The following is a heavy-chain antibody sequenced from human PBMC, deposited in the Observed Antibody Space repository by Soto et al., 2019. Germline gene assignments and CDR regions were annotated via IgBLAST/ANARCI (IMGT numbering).Heavy chain of an antibody. V-gene: IGHV3-21*01. CDR1: GFTFSSYS. Sequence: AGGSLRLSCAASGFTFSSYSMNWVRQAPGKGLEWVSSISSSSSYIYYADSVKGRFTISRDNAKNSLYLQMNSLRAEDTAVYYCASGVVVALDYGMDVWGQGTTVTVSS. CDR3: ASGVVVALDYGMDV. J-gene: IGHJ6*02. D-gene: IGHD3-22*01. CDR2: ISSSSSYI.